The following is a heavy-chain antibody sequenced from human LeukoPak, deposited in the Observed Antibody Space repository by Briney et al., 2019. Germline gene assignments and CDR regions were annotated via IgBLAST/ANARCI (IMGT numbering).Heavy chain of an antibody. Sequence: ASVKVSCKASGYTFTGYYMHWVRQAPGQGLEWMGWINPNSGGTNYAQKFHGRVTMTRDTSISTAYMELSRLRSDDTAVYYCARDRFPLRHFSSTSCRRGWFDTWGQGTLVTVSS. CDR2: INPNSGGT. V-gene: IGHV1-2*02. D-gene: IGHD2-2*01. CDR3: ARDRFPLRHFSSTSCRRGWFDT. J-gene: IGHJ5*02. CDR1: GYTFTGYY.